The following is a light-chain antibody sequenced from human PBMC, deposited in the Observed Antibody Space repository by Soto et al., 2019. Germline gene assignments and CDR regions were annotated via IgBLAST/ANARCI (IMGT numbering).Light chain of an antibody. CDR3: QQLNSYPNT. CDR1: QGISSY. Sequence: DIQLTQSPSFLSASVGDRVTITCRASQGISSYLAWYQQKPGKAPKLLIYAASTLQSGVPSRFRGSRSGTEFTLTISSLEPEDFATYYCQQLNSYPNTFGQGTKLEIK. J-gene: IGKJ2*01. V-gene: IGKV1-9*01. CDR2: AAS.